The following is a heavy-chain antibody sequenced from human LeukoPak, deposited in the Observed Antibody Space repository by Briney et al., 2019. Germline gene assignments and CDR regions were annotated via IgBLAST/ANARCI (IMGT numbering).Heavy chain of an antibody. CDR3: AKGVNTRRYYYYGMDV. V-gene: IGHV3-74*01. CDR1: GFTFSSYW. Sequence: GGSLRLSCAGSGFTFSSYWMHWVRQAPGKGLVWVSRIKSDGSSTSYADSVRGRFTISRDDVKKTLYLQMNSLRAEDTAVYYCAKGVNTRRYYYYGMDVWGQGTTVTVSS. J-gene: IGHJ6*02. CDR2: IKSDGSST. D-gene: IGHD3-22*01.